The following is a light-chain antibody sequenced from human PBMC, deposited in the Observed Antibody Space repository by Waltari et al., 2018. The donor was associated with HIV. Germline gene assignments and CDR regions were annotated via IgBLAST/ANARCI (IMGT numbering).Light chain of an antibody. Sequence: ELVMTRYPATLSVSPGGTANLSCRASHGVSSSLAWYQQRPGQAPRLLIYGASTRAAGIPARFSGSGSGTEFTLTISSLQSEDFALYYCQQYYNWPPWTFGQGTKVEIK. J-gene: IGKJ1*01. CDR3: QQYYNWPPWT. CDR2: GAS. V-gene: IGKV3-15*01. CDR1: HGVSSS.